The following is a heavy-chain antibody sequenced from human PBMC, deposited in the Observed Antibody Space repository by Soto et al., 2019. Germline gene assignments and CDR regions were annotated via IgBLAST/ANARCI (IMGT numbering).Heavy chain of an antibody. V-gene: IGHV5-51*01. CDR1: GYSFTSYW. CDR2: IYPGDSDT. CDR3: ARSPRIVVEAATPPSVEY. D-gene: IGHD2-15*01. J-gene: IGHJ4*02. Sequence: PGESRKISCKRSGYSFTSYWLGWMRQITKKSQEKKGTIYPGDSDTRYSPSFQGQVTLPADKSISTACRQWSSLKAWETAMYYCARSPRIVVEAATPPSVEYWGQGPMVTVP.